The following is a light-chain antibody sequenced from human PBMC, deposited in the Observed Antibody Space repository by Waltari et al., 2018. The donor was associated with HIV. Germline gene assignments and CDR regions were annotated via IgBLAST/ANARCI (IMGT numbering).Light chain of an antibody. CDR1: FGTVSTSCY. V-gene: IGLV7-43*01. CDR2: VGN. Sequence: QTVVTQESSLTVSPGGTVTLPFGLTFGTVSTSCYPNWLQQKPGHPPQALIYVGNTKHRWTPALYSGSFLGDKATLTLTAVQPEDEAIYYCLLYVGASYVFGGGT. CDR3: LLYVGASYV. J-gene: IGLJ2*01.